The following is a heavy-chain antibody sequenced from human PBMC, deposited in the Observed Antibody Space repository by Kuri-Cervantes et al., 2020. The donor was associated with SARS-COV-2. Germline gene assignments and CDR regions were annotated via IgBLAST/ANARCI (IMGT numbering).Heavy chain of an antibody. CDR3: AREDCSSTSCYTDNWFDP. Sequence: SVKVSCKASGGTFSSYAISWGRQAPGQGLEWMGRITPILGIANYAQKFQGRVTITADKSTSTAYMELSSLRSEDTAVYYCAREDCSSTSCYTDNWFDPWGQGTLVTVSS. V-gene: IGHV1-69*04. CDR2: ITPILGIA. D-gene: IGHD2-2*02. J-gene: IGHJ5*02. CDR1: GGTFSSYA.